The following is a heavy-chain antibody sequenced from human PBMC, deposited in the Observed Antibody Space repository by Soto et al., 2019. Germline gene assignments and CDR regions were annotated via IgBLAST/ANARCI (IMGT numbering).Heavy chain of an antibody. V-gene: IGHV4-4*07. D-gene: IGHD3-22*01. CDR2: IYTSGST. J-gene: IGHJ1*01. CDR3: ARGQGSSGYYRAEYFQH. Sequence: QVQLQESGPGLVKPSETLSLTCTVSGGSISSYYWSWIRQPAGKGLEWIGRIYTSGSTNYNPSLKSRVTMSVDTSKNQFSLKLSSVTAADTAVYYCARGQGSSGYYRAEYFQHWGQGTLVTVSS. CDR1: GGSISSYY.